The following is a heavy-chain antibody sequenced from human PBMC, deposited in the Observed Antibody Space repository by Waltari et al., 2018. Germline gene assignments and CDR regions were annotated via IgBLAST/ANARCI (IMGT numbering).Heavy chain of an antibody. V-gene: IGHV3-30*01. J-gene: IGHJ4*02. D-gene: IGHD3-22*01. CDR3: AKGFYFDTRGYYNFDY. CDR2: IAYDGNTI. CDR1: GFAFSHYA. Sequence: QVQLVESGGGVVQPGRSLRLSCAASGFTSGFAFSHYAMHWFRQAPGKGPEWVAVIAYDGNTIYYADSVRGRFTISRDNYKNTLYLHMNSLRAADTAVYYCAKGFYFDTRGYYNFDYWGQGTLVTVSS.